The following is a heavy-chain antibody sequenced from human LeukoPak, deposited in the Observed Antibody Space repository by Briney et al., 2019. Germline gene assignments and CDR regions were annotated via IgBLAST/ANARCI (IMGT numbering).Heavy chain of an antibody. J-gene: IGHJ4*02. CDR3: ARGHGGSGSPYY. CDR2: ISSIGGST. V-gene: IGHV3-64*01. Sequence: GGSLRLSCAASGFTFSSYAMHWVRQAPGKGLEYVSAISSIGGSTYYANSVKGRFTISRDNSKNTLYLQMGSLRAEDMAVYYCARGHGGSGSPYYWGQGTLVTVSS. D-gene: IGHD3-10*01. CDR1: GFTFSSYA.